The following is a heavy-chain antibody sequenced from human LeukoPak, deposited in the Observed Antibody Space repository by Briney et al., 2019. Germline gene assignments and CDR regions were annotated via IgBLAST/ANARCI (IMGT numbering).Heavy chain of an antibody. V-gene: IGHV3-21*06. CDR1: GFTFSTYH. CDR3: ARGHYDILTASYKWTPDY. D-gene: IGHD3-9*01. J-gene: IGHJ4*02. Sequence: GGSLRLSCAASGFTFSTYHMNWVRQAPGKGLEWVSSITSGGDYTYYADSVKGRFTTSRDNAKNSLSLQLSSLRAEDMAVYYCARGHYDILTASYKWTPDYWGQGTLVTVSS. CDR2: ITSGGDYT.